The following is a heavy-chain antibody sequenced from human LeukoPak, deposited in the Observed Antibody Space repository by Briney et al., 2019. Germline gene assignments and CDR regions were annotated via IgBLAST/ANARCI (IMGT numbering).Heavy chain of an antibody. V-gene: IGHV3-15*01. J-gene: IGHJ1*01. CDR1: GFTFSSYA. CDR3: AHGSAQYYEY. Sequence: GGSLRLSCAASGFTFSSYAMSWVRQAPGKGLEWVGRIRSQTAGGTTDFAAPVKGRFSISRDDSKNSLYLQMNSLTSEDTAVYYCAHGSAQYYEYWGQGTLVTASS. CDR2: IRSQTAGGTT. D-gene: IGHD2-15*01.